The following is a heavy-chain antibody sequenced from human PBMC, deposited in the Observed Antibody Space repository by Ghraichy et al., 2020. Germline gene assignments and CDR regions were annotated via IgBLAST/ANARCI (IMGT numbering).Heavy chain of an antibody. CDR3: VRRTVVNHESFDY. D-gene: IGHD4-23*01. V-gene: IGHV3-72*01. CDR1: GFTVSSNY. CDR2: TRNKANSYTT. Sequence: GGSLRLSCAASGFTVSSNYMSWVRQAPGKGLEWVGRTRNKANSYTTKYAASVKGRFTISRDDSKNSLYLQMNSLKTEDTAVYYCVRRTVVNHESFDYWPGNPGHRLL. J-gene: IGHJ4*02.